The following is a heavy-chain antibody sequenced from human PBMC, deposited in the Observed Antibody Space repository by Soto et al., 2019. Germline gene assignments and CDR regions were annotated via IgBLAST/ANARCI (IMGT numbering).Heavy chain of an antibody. Sequence: SETLSLTCTVSGGSISSYYWSWIRQPPGKGLEWIGYIYYSGSTNYNPSLKSRVTISVDTSKNQFSLKLSSVTAADTAVYYCARHTPTVTRAIDYWGQGTLVTVS. V-gene: IGHV4-59*01. D-gene: IGHD4-17*01. CDR1: GGSISSYY. CDR2: IYYSGST. J-gene: IGHJ4*02. CDR3: ARHTPTVTRAIDY.